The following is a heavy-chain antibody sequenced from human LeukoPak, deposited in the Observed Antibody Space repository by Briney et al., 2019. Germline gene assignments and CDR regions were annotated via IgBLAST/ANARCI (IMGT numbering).Heavy chain of an antibody. J-gene: IGHJ4*02. V-gene: IGHV1-2*02. D-gene: IGHD2-8*01. Sequence: GASVKVSCKASAYTFTGYYMQWVRQAPGQGLEWMGWINPNSGGTNYAQKFQGRVTMTRDTSISTAYMELSRLRSDDTAVYYCARALYYTNGVCYTGFDYWGQGTLVTVSS. CDR1: AYTFTGYY. CDR3: ARALYYTNGVCYTGFDY. CDR2: INPNSGGT.